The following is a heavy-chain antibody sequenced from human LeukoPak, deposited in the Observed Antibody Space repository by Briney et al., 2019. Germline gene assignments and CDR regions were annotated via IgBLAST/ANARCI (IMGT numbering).Heavy chain of an antibody. Sequence: SETLSLTCTVSGGSISSGSYYWSWIRQPAGKGLEWIGRIYTSGSTNYNPSLKSRVTISVDTSKNQFSLKLSSVTAADTAVYYCARDRDGYKTRTAFDIWGQGTMVTVSS. CDR2: IYTSGST. CDR1: GGSISSGSYY. J-gene: IGHJ3*02. V-gene: IGHV4-61*02. D-gene: IGHD5-24*01. CDR3: ARDRDGYKTRTAFDI.